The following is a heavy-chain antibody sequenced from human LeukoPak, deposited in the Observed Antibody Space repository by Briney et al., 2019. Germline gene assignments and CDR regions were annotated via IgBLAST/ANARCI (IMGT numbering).Heavy chain of an antibody. CDR3: ARDPYYYDSSGYYWEDWFDP. V-gene: IGHV4-30-2*01. CDR1: GGSISSGGYY. CDR2: IYHSGST. Sequence: SETLSLTCTVSGGSISSGGYYWSWIRQPPGKGLEWIGYIYHSGSTYYNPSLKSRVTISVDRSKNQFSLKLSSVTAADTAVYYCARDPYYYDSSGYYWEDWFDPWGQGTLVTVSS. J-gene: IGHJ5*02. D-gene: IGHD3-22*01.